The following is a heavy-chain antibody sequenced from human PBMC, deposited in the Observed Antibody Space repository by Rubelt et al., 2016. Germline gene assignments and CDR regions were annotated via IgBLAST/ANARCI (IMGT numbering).Heavy chain of an antibody. D-gene: IGHD3-10*01. V-gene: IGHV1-18*01. Sequence: QVQLVQSGAEVKKPGASVKVSCKASGSTFTSYGISWVRQAPGQGLEWMGWISAYNANTNYAQKRQGRVTMTTDTSTSTAYMERRSLRSDDTAVYYCARDPLPVRGVIMTPTHWGQGTLVTVSS. CDR3: ARDPLPVRGVIMTPTH. CDR2: ISAYNANT. CDR1: GSTFTSYG. J-gene: IGHJ4*02.